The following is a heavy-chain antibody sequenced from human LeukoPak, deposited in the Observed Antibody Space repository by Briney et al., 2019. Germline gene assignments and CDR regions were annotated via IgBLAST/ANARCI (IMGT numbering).Heavy chain of an antibody. CDR3: ARDVGQYCSGGSCYSRFDP. D-gene: IGHD2-15*01. J-gene: IGHJ5*02. CDR2: IIPIFGTA. V-gene: IGHV1-69*13. Sequence: SVKVSCKASGGTFISYAISWVRQAPGQGLEWMGGIIPIFGTANYAQKFQGRVTITADESTSTAYMELSSLRSEDTAVYYCARDVGQYCSGGSCYSRFDPWGQGTLVTVSS. CDR1: GGTFISYA.